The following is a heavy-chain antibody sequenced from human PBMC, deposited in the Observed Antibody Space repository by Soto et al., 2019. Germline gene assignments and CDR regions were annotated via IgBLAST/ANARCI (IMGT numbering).Heavy chain of an antibody. J-gene: IGHJ6*02. CDR3: ARADSGYAHGYYYYGMDV. CDR2: ISSSGSTI. CDR1: GFTFSDYY. Sequence: PGGSLRLSCAASGFTFSDYYMSWIRQAPGKGLEWVSYISSSGSTIYYADSVKGRFTISRDNAKNSLYLQMNSLRAEDTAVYYCARADSGYAHGYYYYGMDVWGQGTTVTVSS. V-gene: IGHV3-11*01. D-gene: IGHD5-12*01.